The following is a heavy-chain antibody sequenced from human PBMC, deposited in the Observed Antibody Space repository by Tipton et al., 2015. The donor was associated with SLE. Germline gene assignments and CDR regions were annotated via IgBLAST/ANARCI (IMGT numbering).Heavy chain of an antibody. J-gene: IGHJ6*03. CDR3: ARDGISPYYYHYMYV. V-gene: IGHV3-66*02. CDR1: GFTVSSNY. Sequence: SLRLSCAASGFTVSSNYMTWVRQAPGKGLEWVSVIYSGGSTFYADSVKGRFTISRDNSKNTLYLQMNSLRAEDTAVYYCARDGISPYYYHYMYVWGKGTTFTVSS. D-gene: IGHD1-26*01. CDR2: IYSGGST.